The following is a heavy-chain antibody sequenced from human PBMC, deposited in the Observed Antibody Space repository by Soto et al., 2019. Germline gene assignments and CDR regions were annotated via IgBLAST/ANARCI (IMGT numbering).Heavy chain of an antibody. Sequence: LXLSCAASGFTVNINCMSWVRQAPGKGPECISVIYSGDVTDYADSVKGRFSISRDNSKNTLYLQMNSLRAEDTAVYYCARGQESDHAYFDSWGQGSLVTVSS. CDR2: IYSGDVT. J-gene: IGHJ4*02. CDR1: GFTVNINC. V-gene: IGHV3-53*01. CDR3: ARGQESDHAYFDS.